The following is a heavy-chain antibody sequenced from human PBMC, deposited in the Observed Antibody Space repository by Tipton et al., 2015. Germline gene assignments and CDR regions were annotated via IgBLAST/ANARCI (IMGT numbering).Heavy chain of an antibody. CDR3: ARHLGGATPDA. Sequence: QSGPEVKKPGESLKISCKGSGYDFTSNWIAWVRQMPGKGLEWMGRIDPSGSYTNYSPSFQGHVTISADRSITTAYLQWSSLKASDTAMYYCARHLGGATPDAWGQGTLVTVSS. V-gene: IGHV5-10-1*01. J-gene: IGHJ5*02. CDR1: GYDFTSNW. CDR2: IDPSGSYT. D-gene: IGHD1-26*01.